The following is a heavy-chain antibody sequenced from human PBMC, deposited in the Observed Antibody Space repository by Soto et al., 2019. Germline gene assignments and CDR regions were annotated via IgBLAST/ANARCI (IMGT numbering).Heavy chain of an antibody. Sequence: QLQLQESGPGLVKPSETLSLTCTVSGGSISSSSYYWGWIRQPPGKGLEWIGSIYYSGSTYYNPSLKSRVTISVDTSKNQFSLKLSSVTAADTAVYYCAKSVVRAPYGSGSYGAWHWGQGTLVTVSS. CDR1: GGSISSSSYY. D-gene: IGHD3-10*01. V-gene: IGHV4-39*01. CDR3: AKSVVRAPYGSGSYGAWH. CDR2: IYYSGST. J-gene: IGHJ4*02.